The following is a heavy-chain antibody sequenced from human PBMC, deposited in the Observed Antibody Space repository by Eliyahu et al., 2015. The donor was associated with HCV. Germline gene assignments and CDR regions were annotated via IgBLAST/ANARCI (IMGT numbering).Heavy chain of an antibody. CDR3: ARDLGVAGEYFQH. CDR1: GFXFSDYY. V-gene: IGHV3-11*01. D-gene: IGHD3-16*01. J-gene: IGHJ1*01. CDR2: ISSSSSTI. Sequence: QVQLVESGGGLVKPGGSLRLSXVASGFXFSDYYMSWIRQXPGKGLEWVSYISSSSSTIYYADSVKGRFTISRDNAKNSLYLQMNSLRAEDTAVYYCARDLGVAGEYFQHWGQGTLVTVSS.